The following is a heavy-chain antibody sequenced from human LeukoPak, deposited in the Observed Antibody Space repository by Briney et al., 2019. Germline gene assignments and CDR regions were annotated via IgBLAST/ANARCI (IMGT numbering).Heavy chain of an antibody. Sequence: GGSLRLSCAASGFTFSSYAMHWVRQAPGKGLEWVAVISYDGSNKYYADSVKGRFTISRDNSKNTLYLQMNSLRAEDTAVYYCARDRTGISDYWGQGTLVTVSS. CDR1: GFTFSSYA. CDR3: ARDRTGISDY. CDR2: ISYDGSNK. V-gene: IGHV3-30*04. D-gene: IGHD1-1*01. J-gene: IGHJ4*02.